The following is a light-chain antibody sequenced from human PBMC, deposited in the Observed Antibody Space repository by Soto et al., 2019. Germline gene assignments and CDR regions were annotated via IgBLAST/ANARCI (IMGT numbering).Light chain of an antibody. CDR3: QQRSNLPPFT. Sequence: IVLTHSPATLSLSPGERATLSCRASQSVSSYLAWCQQKPGQAPRLLIYDASNRATGIPARFSGSGSGTDFTLTISSLEPEDFAVYYCQQRSNLPPFTFGPGTKVDIK. CDR2: DAS. V-gene: IGKV3-11*01. CDR1: QSVSSY. J-gene: IGKJ3*01.